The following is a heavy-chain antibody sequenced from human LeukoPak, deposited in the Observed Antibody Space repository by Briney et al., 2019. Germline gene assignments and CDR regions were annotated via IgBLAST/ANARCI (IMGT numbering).Heavy chain of an antibody. CDR1: GFTFSSYA. CDR3: ARGVAAAPHYYYYYMDV. Sequence: GGSLRLSCAASGFTFSSYAMHWVRQAPGKGLERVAVISYDGSNKYYADSVKGRFTISRDNSKNTLYLQMNSLRAEDTAVYYCARGVAAAPHYYYYYMDVWGKGTTVTVSS. J-gene: IGHJ6*03. V-gene: IGHV3-30*04. CDR2: ISYDGSNK. D-gene: IGHD6-13*01.